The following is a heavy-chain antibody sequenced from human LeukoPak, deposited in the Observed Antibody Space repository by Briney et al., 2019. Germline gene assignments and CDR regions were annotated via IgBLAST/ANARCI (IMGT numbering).Heavy chain of an antibody. CDR1: GGSISSYC. CDR2: LSNSGNT. Sequence: SETVSLTCTGSGGSISSYCWRWIRLTPGPELERSGYLSNSGNTNYSTSLKSRLTIFGDTSNTPFIMTLSSVNAEDTAMYYWARARYVNRLYAFDIWGQGIRVTVSS. V-gene: IGHV4-59*01. CDR3: ARARYVNRLYAFDI. D-gene: IGHD2-8*01. J-gene: IGHJ4*02.